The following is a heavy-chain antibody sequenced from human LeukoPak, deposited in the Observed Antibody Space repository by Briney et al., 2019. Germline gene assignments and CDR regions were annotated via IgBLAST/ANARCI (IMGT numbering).Heavy chain of an antibody. CDR3: ARDNWNYVRNAFDI. Sequence: GGSLRLSCAASGFTFSSYWMSWVRQAPGKGLEWVANIKQDGSEKYYVDSVKGRFTISRDNAKNSLYLQMNSLTGEDTAVYYCARDNWNYVRNAFDIWGQGTLVTVSS. D-gene: IGHD1-7*01. CDR1: GFTFSSYW. J-gene: IGHJ3*02. V-gene: IGHV3-7*01. CDR2: IKQDGSEK.